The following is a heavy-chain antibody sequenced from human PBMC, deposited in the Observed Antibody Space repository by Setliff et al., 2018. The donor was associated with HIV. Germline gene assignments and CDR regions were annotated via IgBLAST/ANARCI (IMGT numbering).Heavy chain of an antibody. Sequence: KPGGSLRLSCAASGFTFSNAWMSWVRQAPGKGLEWVGRIKSKTDGGTTDYAAPVKGRFTISRDESTNTLYLQMNSLKTEDTAVYYCTTDDNYDFWSGTWGQGTLVTVSS. D-gene: IGHD3-3*01. CDR1: GFTFSNAW. CDR3: TTDDNYDFWSGT. V-gene: IGHV3-15*01. J-gene: IGHJ4*02. CDR2: IKSKTDGGTT.